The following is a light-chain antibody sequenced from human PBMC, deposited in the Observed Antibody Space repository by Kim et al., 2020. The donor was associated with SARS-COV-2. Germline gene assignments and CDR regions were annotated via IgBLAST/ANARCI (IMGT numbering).Light chain of an antibody. CDR3: QQYNNWPPA. J-gene: IGKJ1*01. CDR2: GAS. Sequence: VSPGERATLSCRASQSVSSNLAWYQQKPGQAPRLLIYGASTRATGIPARFSGSGSGTEFTLSISSLQSEDFAVYYCQQYNNWPPAFGQGTKVDIK. V-gene: IGKV3-15*01. CDR1: QSVSSN.